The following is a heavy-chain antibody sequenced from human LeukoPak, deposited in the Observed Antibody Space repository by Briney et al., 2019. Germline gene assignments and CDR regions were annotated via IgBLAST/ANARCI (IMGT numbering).Heavy chain of an antibody. V-gene: IGHV5-51*01. CDR2: IYPGDSDT. J-gene: IGHJ4*02. D-gene: IGHD1-26*01. CDR3: ATTFIVDNSFGN. Sequence: PGEALKISCKGSGYSFTSHWIGWGRQVPGKGLEVRGIIYPGDSDTRYSPSFQGQVTISADKSISTAYLQWSSLKASDTAIYYCATTFIVDNSFGNWGQGTLVTVSS. CDR1: GYSFTSHW.